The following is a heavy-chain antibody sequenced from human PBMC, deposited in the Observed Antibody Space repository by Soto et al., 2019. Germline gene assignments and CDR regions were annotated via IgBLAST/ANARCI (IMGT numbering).Heavy chain of an antibody. CDR3: AKDPREGVIMGMDV. CDR2: ISYDGSNK. J-gene: IGHJ6*02. Sequence: PGGSLRLSCAASGFTFSSYGMHWVRQAPGKGLEWVAVISYDGSNKYYADSVKGRFTISRDNSKNTLYLQMNSLRAEDTAVYYCAKDPREGVIMGMDVWGQGTTVTVS. D-gene: IGHD3-10*01. CDR1: GFTFSSYG. V-gene: IGHV3-30*18.